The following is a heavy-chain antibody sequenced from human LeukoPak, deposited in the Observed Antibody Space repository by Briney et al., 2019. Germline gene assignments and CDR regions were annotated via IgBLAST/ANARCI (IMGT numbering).Heavy chain of an antibody. D-gene: IGHD3-22*01. Sequence: PSETLSLTCTVSGDSINNYYWSWIRQPPGKGLEWIGYIYYTGSTYYNPSLKSRVTISVDTSKNQFSLKLSSVTAADTAVYYCARARSGYYFDYWGQGTLVTVSS. CDR3: ARARSGYYFDY. CDR1: GDSINNYY. CDR2: IYYTGST. V-gene: IGHV4-30-4*01. J-gene: IGHJ4*02.